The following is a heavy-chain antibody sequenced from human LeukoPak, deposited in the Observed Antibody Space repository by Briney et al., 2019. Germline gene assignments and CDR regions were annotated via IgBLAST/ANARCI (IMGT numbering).Heavy chain of an antibody. CDR1: GYTFPNYY. CDR3: AREIGPRQLHLWASAFDY. Sequence: ASVKVSCKASGYTFPNYYMHWVRQVPGQGLEWMGMVNPSGGRTNYAQKFQGRVTMTRDTSTSTVHMELSSLRSEDTAVYYCAREIGPRQLHLWASAFDYWGQGTLVTVSS. D-gene: IGHD5-18*01. V-gene: IGHV1-46*01. J-gene: IGHJ4*02. CDR2: VNPSGGRT.